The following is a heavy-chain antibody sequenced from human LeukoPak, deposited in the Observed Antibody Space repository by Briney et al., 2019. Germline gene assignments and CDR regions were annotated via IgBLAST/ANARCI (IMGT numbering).Heavy chain of an antibody. J-gene: IGHJ3*02. D-gene: IGHD1-26*01. CDR3: ARYSGSWGAFDI. CDR1: GGSISSYY. Sequence: SETLSLTCTVSGGSISSYYWSWIRQPPGKGLEWIGYIYYSGITNYNPSLKSRVTISVDTSKNQFSLKLSSVTAADTAVYYCARYSGSWGAFDIWGQGTMVTVSS. V-gene: IGHV4-59*01. CDR2: IYYSGIT.